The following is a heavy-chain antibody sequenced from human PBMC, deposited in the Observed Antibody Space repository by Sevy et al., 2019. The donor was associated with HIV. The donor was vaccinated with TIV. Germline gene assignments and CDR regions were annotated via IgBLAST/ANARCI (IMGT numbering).Heavy chain of an antibody. CDR3: AREPPTYSSSSYFQH. CDR2: INPSGGST. J-gene: IGHJ1*01. D-gene: IGHD6-6*01. Sequence: ASVKVSCKASGYTFTSYYMHWVRQAPGQGLEWMGIINPSGGSTSYAQKFQGRVTMTRDTSTSTVYMELSSLRSEDTAVYYCAREPPTYSSSSYFQHWGQGTLVTVSS. V-gene: IGHV1-46*03. CDR1: GYTFTSYY.